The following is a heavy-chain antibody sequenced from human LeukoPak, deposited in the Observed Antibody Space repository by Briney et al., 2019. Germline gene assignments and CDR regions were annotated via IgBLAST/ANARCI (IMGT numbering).Heavy chain of an antibody. D-gene: IGHD6-13*01. Sequence: GASVKVSCKASGYTFTGYCMHWVRQAPGQGLEWMGWINPNSGGTNYAQKFQGRVTMTRDTSTSTVYMELSSLRSEDTAVYYCARDLYPLSIAAAGIPAASDYWGQGTLVTVSS. J-gene: IGHJ4*02. CDR1: GYTFTGYC. CDR2: INPNSGGT. CDR3: ARDLYPLSIAAAGIPAASDY. V-gene: IGHV1-2*02.